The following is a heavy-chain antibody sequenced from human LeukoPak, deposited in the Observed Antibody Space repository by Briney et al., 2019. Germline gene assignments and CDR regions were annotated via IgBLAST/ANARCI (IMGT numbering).Heavy chain of an antibody. D-gene: IGHD3-9*01. J-gene: IGHJ4*02. CDR2: ISYDGSNK. Sequence: PGGSLRLPCAASGFTFSSYAMSWVRQAPGKGLEWVAVISYDGSNKYYADSVKGRFTISRDNSKNTLYLQMNSLRAEDTAVYYCAKDPYDILTGYLDYWGQGTLVTVSS. V-gene: IGHV3-30*18. CDR3: AKDPYDILTGYLDY. CDR1: GFTFSSYA.